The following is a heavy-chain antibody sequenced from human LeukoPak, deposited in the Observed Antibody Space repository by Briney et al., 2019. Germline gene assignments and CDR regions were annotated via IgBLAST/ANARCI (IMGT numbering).Heavy chain of an antibody. CDR3: ATTRREGGSGSFDY. V-gene: IGHV4-59*08. D-gene: IGHD3-10*01. Sequence: SETLSLTCTASGGSISSYYWSWIRQPPGKGLEWIGYIYYSGSTNYNPSLKSRVTISVDTSKNQFSLKLSSVTAADTAVYYCATTRREGGSGSFDYWGQGTLVTVSS. CDR1: GGSISSYY. CDR2: IYYSGST. J-gene: IGHJ4*02.